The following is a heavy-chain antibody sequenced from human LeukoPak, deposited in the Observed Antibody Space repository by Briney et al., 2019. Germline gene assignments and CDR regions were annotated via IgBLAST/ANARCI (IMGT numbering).Heavy chain of an antibody. CDR3: ANAYYYDSSGYYFDY. D-gene: IGHD3-22*01. V-gene: IGHV3-30*02. CDR1: GFTFSSYG. Sequence: TGGSLRLSCAASGFTFSSYGMHWVRQAPGKGLEWVAFIRYDGSNKYYADSVKGRFTISRDNSKNTLSLQMNSLRAEDTAVYYCANAYYYDSSGYYFDYWGQGTLVTVSS. CDR2: IRYDGSNK. J-gene: IGHJ4*02.